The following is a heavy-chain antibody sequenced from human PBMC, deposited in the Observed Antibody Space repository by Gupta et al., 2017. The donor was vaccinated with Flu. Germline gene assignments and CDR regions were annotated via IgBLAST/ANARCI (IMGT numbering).Heavy chain of an antibody. Sequence: QVQLQQWGAGLLKPSETLSLTCAVYGGSFSGYYWSWIRQPPGKGLEWIGEINHSGSTNYNPSLKSRVNISVDTSKNQFSLKLSSVTAADTAVYYCARGRLGIAVAGTGGYSYFDLWGRGTLVTVSS. V-gene: IGHV4-34*01. J-gene: IGHJ2*01. CDR3: ARGRLGIAVAGTGGYSYFDL. CDR2: INHSGST. D-gene: IGHD6-19*01. CDR1: GGSFSGYY.